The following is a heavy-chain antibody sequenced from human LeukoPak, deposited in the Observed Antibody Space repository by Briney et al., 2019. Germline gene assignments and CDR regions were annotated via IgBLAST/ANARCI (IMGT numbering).Heavy chain of an antibody. D-gene: IGHD2-8*01. CDR1: GFTISSYW. Sequence: PGGSLRLSCAASGFTISSYWMSWVRQAPGKGLEWVANIKEDGSDKYYVDSVKGRFTISRDNAKNSLYLQMNSLRAEDTAVYYCARLVANGARDYWGQGTLVTVSS. J-gene: IGHJ4*02. V-gene: IGHV3-7*01. CDR3: ARLVANGARDY. CDR2: IKEDGSDK.